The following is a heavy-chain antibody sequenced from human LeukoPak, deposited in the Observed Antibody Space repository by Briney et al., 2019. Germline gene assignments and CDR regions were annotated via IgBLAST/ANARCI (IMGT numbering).Heavy chain of an antibody. Sequence: SVKVSCKASGGTFSSYAISWVRQAPGQGLEWMGGIIPIFGTANYAQKFQGRVTITADESTSTAYMELNSLRSEDTAVYYCARGSRFTVRPSNPTLGYFDYWGQGTLVTVSS. CDR1: GGTFSSYA. J-gene: IGHJ4*02. V-gene: IGHV1-69*01. CDR2: IIPIFGTA. CDR3: ARGSRFTVRPSNPTLGYFDY. D-gene: IGHD3-16*02.